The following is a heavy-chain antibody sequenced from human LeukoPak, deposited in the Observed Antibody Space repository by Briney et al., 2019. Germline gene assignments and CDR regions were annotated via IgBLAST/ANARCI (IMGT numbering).Heavy chain of an antibody. J-gene: IGHJ4*02. CDR1: GFIVSSNY. V-gene: IGHV3-66*01. Sequence: GGSLRLSCAASGFIVSSNYMSWVRQAPGKGLEWVSIIYSGGSTYYADSVKGRFTISRDKSKNTLYLQMNSLRAEDTAVYYCASEIGGYDWIFDYWGQGTLVTVSS. D-gene: IGHD5-12*01. CDR2: IYSGGST. CDR3: ASEIGGYDWIFDY.